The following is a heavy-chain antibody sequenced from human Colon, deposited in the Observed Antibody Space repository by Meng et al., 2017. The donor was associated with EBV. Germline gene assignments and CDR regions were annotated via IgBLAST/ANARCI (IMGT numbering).Heavy chain of an antibody. CDR2: IYHSGST. J-gene: IGHJ4*02. V-gene: IGHV4-4*02. CDR1: GGSLSSRNW. Sequence: QVWLQGSGPGLVKPWGTLSLTCAVSGGSLSSRNWWSWVRQPPGKGLEWIGEIYHSGSTNYNPSLKSRVTISVDESKNQFSLRLSSVTAADTAVYYCARVGAYCGGDCYHPRWGQGTLVTVSS. CDR3: ARVGAYCGGDCYHPR. D-gene: IGHD2-21*02.